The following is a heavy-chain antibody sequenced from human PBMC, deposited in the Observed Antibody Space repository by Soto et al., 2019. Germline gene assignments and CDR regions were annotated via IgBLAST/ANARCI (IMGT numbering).Heavy chain of an antibody. CDR3: ATYKYCSGGSCYSGTFDY. J-gene: IGHJ4*02. CDR1: VGTFSSYA. D-gene: IGHD2-15*01. CDR2: IIPIFGTA. Sequence: SVKVSCKASVGTFSSYAISWVRQAPGQGLEWMGGIIPIFGTANYAQKFQGRVTITADKSTSTAYMELSSLRSEDTAVYYCATYKYCSGGSCYSGTFDYWGQGTLVTVSS. V-gene: IGHV1-69*06.